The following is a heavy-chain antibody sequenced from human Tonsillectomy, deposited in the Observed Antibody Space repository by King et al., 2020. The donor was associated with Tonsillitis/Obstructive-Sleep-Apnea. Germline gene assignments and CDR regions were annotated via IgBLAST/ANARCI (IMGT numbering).Heavy chain of an antibody. CDR1: GGSFSAYY. CDR3: AKSSWFDP. V-gene: IGHV4-34*01. CDR2: INHSGST. J-gene: IGHJ5*02. Sequence: VQLQQWGAGLLKPSETLSLTCAVYGGSFSAYYWNWIRQPPGKGLEWIGEINHSGSTNYNPSLKSRVIISVDTSKNQFSLKLSSVTAADTAVYYCAKSSWFDPWGQGTLVTVSS.